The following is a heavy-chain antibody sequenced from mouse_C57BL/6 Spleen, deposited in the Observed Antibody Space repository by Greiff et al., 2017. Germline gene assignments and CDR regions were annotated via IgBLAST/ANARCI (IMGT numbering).Heavy chain of an antibody. CDR1: GYTFTSYG. D-gene: IGHD4-1*01. V-gene: IGHV1-81*01. Sequence: VKLMESGAELARPGASVKLSCKASGYTFTSYGISWVKQRTGQGLEWIGEIYPRSGNTYYNEKFKGKATLTADKSASTAYMELRSLTSEDSAVYCGASKTGTFDYWGQGTTLTVSS. CDR3: ASKTGTFDY. J-gene: IGHJ2*01. CDR2: IYPRSGNT.